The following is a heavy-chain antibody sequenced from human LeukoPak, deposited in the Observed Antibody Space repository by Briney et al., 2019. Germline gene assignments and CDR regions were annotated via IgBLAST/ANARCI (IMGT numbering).Heavy chain of an antibody. CDR2: IYPADSDI. CDR3: ARQEYCSGGSCYTWFDP. Sequence: GESLKISCKGSGYSITNYWIAWVRQMPEKGLEWMGIIYPADSDIRYSPSFQGQVTISADKSISTAYLQWSSLKASDTAMYYCARQEYCSGGSCYTWFDPWGQGTLVTVSS. J-gene: IGHJ5*02. D-gene: IGHD2-15*01. V-gene: IGHV5-51*01. CDR1: GYSITNYW.